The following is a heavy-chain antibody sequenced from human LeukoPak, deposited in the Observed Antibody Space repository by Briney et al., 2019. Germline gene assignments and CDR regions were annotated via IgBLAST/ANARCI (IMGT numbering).Heavy chain of an antibody. CDR2: INQEGSER. J-gene: IGHJ4*02. CDR1: GFIFSSYW. CDR3: ARIIGAFGTYRYDS. D-gene: IGHD3-16*02. V-gene: IGHV3-7*01. Sequence: GGSLRLSCEVSGFIFSSYWMSWVRQAPGKGLEWVGNINQEGSERNHGDSVNGRFTISGDNAENSLYLQMNSLRAEDTAVYYCARIIGAFGTYRYDSWGQGTLVSVSS.